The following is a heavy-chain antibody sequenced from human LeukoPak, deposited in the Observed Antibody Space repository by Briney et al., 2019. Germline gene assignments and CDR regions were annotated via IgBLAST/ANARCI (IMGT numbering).Heavy chain of an antibody. CDR3: AYIWIYGSGKDWFDP. CDR2: IYWNDDQ. Sequence: SGPTLVKPTQTLTLTCTFSGFSLTTSGVGVGWIRQPPGKALEWLALIYWNDDQYYRPSLTSRLTITKDTSRNQVVLTMTDMDTVDTGTYYCAYIWIYGSGKDWFDPWGQGTLVTVSS. V-gene: IGHV2-5*01. CDR1: GFSLTTSGVG. D-gene: IGHD3-10*01. J-gene: IGHJ5*02.